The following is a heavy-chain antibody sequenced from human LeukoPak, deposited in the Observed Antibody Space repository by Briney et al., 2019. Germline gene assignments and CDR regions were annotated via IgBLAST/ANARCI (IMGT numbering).Heavy chain of an antibody. CDR2: ISSSAITI. Sequence: PAGSLRLSCAASGFTFNNYEMNWIRQAPGKGLERISYISSSAITIYYADSVKGRFTISRDNAKNSLYLQMNSLRVEDSDGYYCAKDRYIESSYYWGQGTLVNVSS. D-gene: IGHD3-9*01. J-gene: IGHJ4*02. CDR3: AKDRYIESSYY. V-gene: IGHV3-48*03. CDR1: GFTFNNYE.